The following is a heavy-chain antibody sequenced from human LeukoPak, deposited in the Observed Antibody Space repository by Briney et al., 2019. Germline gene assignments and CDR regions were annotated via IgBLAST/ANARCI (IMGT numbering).Heavy chain of an antibody. D-gene: IGHD3-10*01. Sequence: AASVKVSCKASGGTFSSYAISWVRQAPGQGLEWMGRIIPILGIASYAQKFQGRVTMTRDTSTSTVYMELSSLRSEDTAVYYCARVMYLGPAYYGSGSYRLGGPDYWGQGTLVTVSS. V-gene: IGHV1-69*04. CDR1: GGTFSSYA. CDR3: ARVMYLGPAYYGSGSYRLGGPDY. J-gene: IGHJ4*02. CDR2: IIPILGIA.